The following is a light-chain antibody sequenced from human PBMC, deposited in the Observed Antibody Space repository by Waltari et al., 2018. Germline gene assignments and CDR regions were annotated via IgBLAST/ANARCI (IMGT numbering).Light chain of an antibody. Sequence: DIQMTQSPSPLSASVGDRVTITCRAGQSISSWLAWYQQKPGKAPKLLIYRASTLESGVPSRFSGSGSGTEFTLTISSLQPDDFATYYCQEYSQATSTFGQGTKVEVK. CDR2: RAS. V-gene: IGKV1-5*03. CDR3: QEYSQATST. CDR1: QSISSW. J-gene: IGKJ1*01.